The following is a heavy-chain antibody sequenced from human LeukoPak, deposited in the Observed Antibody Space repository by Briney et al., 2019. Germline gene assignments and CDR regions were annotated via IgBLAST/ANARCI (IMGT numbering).Heavy chain of an antibody. CDR1: GFTFDDYA. V-gene: IGHV3-9*03. J-gene: IGHJ4*02. D-gene: IGHD3-22*01. CDR2: ISWNSGSI. Sequence: GGSLRLSCAASGFTFDDYAMHWVRQAPGKGLEWVSGISWNSGSIGYADSVKGRFTISRDNAKNSLYLQMNSLRAEGMALYYCAKGEHYYDSSGYWNYFDYWGQGTLVTVSS. CDR3: AKGEHYYDSSGYWNYFDY.